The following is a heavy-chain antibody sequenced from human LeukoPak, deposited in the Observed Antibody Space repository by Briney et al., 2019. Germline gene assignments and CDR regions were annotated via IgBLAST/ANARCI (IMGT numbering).Heavy chain of an antibody. V-gene: IGHV1-2*02. CDR3: AVNLSGYRNDAFDI. D-gene: IGHD3-16*02. Sequence: ASVKVSCKASGYTFTGYYMHWVRQAPGQGLEWMGWINPNSGGTNYAQKFQGRVTMTRDTSISTAYMELSRLRSDDTAVYYCAVNLSGYRNDAFDIWGQGTMVTVSS. CDR2: INPNSGGT. J-gene: IGHJ3*02. CDR1: GYTFTGYY.